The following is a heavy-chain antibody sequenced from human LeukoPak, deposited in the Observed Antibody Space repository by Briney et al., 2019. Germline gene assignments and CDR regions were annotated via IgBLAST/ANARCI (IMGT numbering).Heavy chain of an antibody. D-gene: IGHD1-26*01. CDR1: GGSFSGYY. CDR2: INHSGST. J-gene: IGHJ4*02. CDR3: ARTTSGSLGLFDY. V-gene: IGHV4-34*01. Sequence: PSETLSLTCAVYGGSFSGYYWSWIRQPPGKGLEWIGEINHSGSTNYNPSLKSRVTISVDTSKNQFSLKLSSVTAADTAVYYCARTTSGSLGLFDYWGQGTLVTVSS.